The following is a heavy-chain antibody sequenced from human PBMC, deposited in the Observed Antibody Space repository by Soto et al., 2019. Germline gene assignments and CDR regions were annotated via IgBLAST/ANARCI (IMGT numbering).Heavy chain of an antibody. V-gene: IGHV3-33*01. Sequence: GGSLRLSCEASGFTFNTYSMHWVRQPPGKGLEWLAAIWYDGTQKYYADSVKGRFIISRDNSKKTLYLEMNSLRAEDKAVYYCPSAGGTAVNGLWHVGAWAQGTLMTVSS. CDR3: PSAGGTAVNGLWHVGA. CDR2: IWYDGTQK. D-gene: IGHD4-17*01. J-gene: IGHJ5*02. CDR1: GFTFNTYS.